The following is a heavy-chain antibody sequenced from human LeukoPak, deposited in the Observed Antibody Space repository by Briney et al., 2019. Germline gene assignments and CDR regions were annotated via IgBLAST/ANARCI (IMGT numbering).Heavy chain of an antibody. V-gene: IGHV1-18*03. CDR2: ISAYNGNT. CDR3: ARDRQWLGGNYFDY. CDR1: GYTFTSYG. D-gene: IGHD6-19*01. J-gene: IGHJ4*02. Sequence: ASVKVSCKASGYTFTSYGISWVRQAPGQGLEWMGWISAYNGNTNYAQKLQGRVTMTTDTSTSTAYMELRSLRSDDMAVYYCARDRQWLGGNYFDYWGQGTLVTVSS.